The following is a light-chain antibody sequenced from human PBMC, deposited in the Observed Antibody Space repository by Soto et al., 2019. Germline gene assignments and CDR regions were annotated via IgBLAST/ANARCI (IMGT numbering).Light chain of an antibody. CDR3: QQYNNWPRT. J-gene: IGKJ1*01. Sequence: EIVMTQSPATLSVSPGERATLSCRASQSVSSNLAWYQQKAAQAPRLLIYGTSTRATGIPARFSGSGSGTDFTLTISSLQFEDFAVYYCQQYNNWPRTFGQGTKVDIK. CDR1: QSVSSN. CDR2: GTS. V-gene: IGKV3-15*01.